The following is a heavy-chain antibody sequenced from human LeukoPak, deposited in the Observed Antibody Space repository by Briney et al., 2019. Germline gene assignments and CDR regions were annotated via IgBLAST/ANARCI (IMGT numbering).Heavy chain of an antibody. CDR1: GFTFSNYW. CDR3: AKAGSIRFDY. Sequence: GGSLRLSCAASGFTFSNYWMHWARQAPGKGLVWVSRINSDGSSTNYADSVKGRFTISRDDSKNTLFLQMNSLRAEDTAIYYCAKAGSIRFDYWGQGTLVTVSS. D-gene: IGHD1-26*01. V-gene: IGHV3-74*01. CDR2: INSDGSST. J-gene: IGHJ4*02.